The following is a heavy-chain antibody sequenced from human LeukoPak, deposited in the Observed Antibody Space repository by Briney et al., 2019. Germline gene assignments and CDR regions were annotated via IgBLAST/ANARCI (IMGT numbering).Heavy chain of an antibody. CDR1: GYTFTSYY. CDR3: ARAPGYGDYEATGDY. CDR2: INPSGGST. Sequence: ASVKVSCKASGYTFTSYYMHWVRQVPGQGLEWMGIINPSGGSTSYAQKFQGRVTMTRDTSTSTVYMELSSLRSEDTAVYYCARAPGYGDYEATGDYWGQGTLVTVSS. J-gene: IGHJ4*02. V-gene: IGHV1-46*01. D-gene: IGHD4-17*01.